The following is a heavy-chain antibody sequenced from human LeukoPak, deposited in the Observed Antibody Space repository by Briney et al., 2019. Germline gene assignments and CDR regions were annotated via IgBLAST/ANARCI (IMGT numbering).Heavy chain of an antibody. CDR1: GGTFSSYA. V-gene: IGHV1-69*05. CDR2: IIPIFGTA. J-gene: IGHJ5*02. Sequence: ASVKVPCKASGGTFSSYAISWVRQAPGQGLEWMGGIIPIFGTANYAQKFQGRVTITTDESTSTAYMELSSLRSEDTAVYYCARRRSTQNWFDPWGQGTLVTVSS. CDR3: ARRRSTQNWFDP. D-gene: IGHD2-2*01.